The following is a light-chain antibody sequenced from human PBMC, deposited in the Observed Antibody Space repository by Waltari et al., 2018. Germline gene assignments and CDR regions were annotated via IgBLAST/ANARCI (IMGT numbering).Light chain of an antibody. J-gene: IGKJ2*01. V-gene: IGKV2-29*02. CDR2: EVS. CDR3: MQSTHIPYT. Sequence: DVVITQTPLSLSVTPGQPASISCKSGQSLLQTNGKTYFYWYLQKPGQSPQLLMYEVSSRISGVPDRFSGSGSGTDFTLKISRVEAEDVGIYYCMQSTHIPYTFGQGTKLEIK. CDR1: QSLLQTNGKTY.